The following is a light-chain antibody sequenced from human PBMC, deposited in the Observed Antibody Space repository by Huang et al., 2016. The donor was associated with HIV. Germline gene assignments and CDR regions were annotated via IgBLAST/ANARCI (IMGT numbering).Light chain of an antibody. Sequence: IQLTQSPSSLSASIGDRVTITCRASQGISTSLAWYQQKPGKAPNLLIFDASSLRSGVPSRFSGRRSGTVFTLSISSLQPEDFATYFCQQLRSYPLTFGGGTKVEIK. CDR2: DAS. CDR1: QGISTS. V-gene: IGKV1-9*01. J-gene: IGKJ4*01. CDR3: QQLRSYPLT.